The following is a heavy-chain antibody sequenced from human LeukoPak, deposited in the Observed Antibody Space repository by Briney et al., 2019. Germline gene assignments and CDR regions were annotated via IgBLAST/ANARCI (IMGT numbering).Heavy chain of an antibody. CDR1: GFTFSSYS. CDR3: ARDDGDYAHPVDN. V-gene: IGHV3-48*04. D-gene: IGHD4-17*01. J-gene: IGHJ4*02. Sequence: GGSLRLSCAASGFTFSSYSMNWVRQAPGKGLEWVSYISVSTTMIYYADSVKGRFTISRDNAKNSLYLQMNSLRAEDTAVYYFARDDGDYAHPVDNWGQGPLVTVSS. CDR2: ISVSTTMI.